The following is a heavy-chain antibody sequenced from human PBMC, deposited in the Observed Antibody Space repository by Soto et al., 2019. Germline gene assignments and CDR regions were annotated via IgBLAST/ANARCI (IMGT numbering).Heavy chain of an antibody. D-gene: IGHD3-3*01. CDR3: ARLKGEFFLPTQHWLDT. CDR1: GCSIISSGYY. J-gene: IGHJ5*02. Sequence: SETXSLTCTVSGCSIISSGYYWGWIRQPPGKGLEWIGDIYYSGTTHYNPSLKSRVTISIETSKNQFSLHLRSVTDAETDVYSCARLKGEFFLPTQHWLDTWGQGTPVTVSS. CDR2: IYYSGTT. V-gene: IGHV4-39*01.